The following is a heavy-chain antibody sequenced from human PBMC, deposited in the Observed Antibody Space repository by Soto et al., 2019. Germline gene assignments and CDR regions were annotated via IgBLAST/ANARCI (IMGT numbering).Heavy chain of an antibody. CDR3: AKVKEGASDY. Sequence: EVQLLESGGGLVQPGGSLRLSCAASGFTFSSYAMSWVRQAPGKGLEWVSIISGSGERTYYADSVKGRLTISRDNSKNTLYLQMNSLRAEDTAVYYCAKVKEGASDYWGQGTLVTVSS. D-gene: IGHD1-26*01. CDR2: ISGSGERT. J-gene: IGHJ4*02. V-gene: IGHV3-23*01. CDR1: GFTFSSYA.